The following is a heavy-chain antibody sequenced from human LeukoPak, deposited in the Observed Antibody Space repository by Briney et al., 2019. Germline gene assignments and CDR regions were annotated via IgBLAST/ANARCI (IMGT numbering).Heavy chain of an antibody. V-gene: IGHV1-8*01. CDR2: MNPNSGNT. CDR3: ARLQTTVTTRFLDV. J-gene: IGHJ6*04. Sequence: GASVKVSFKASGYTFTSYDINWVRQATGQGLEWMGWMNPNSGNTGYAQKFQGRVTMTRNTSISTAYMELSSLRSEDTAVYYCARLQTTVTTRFLDVWGTGTPVTVSS. D-gene: IGHD4-17*01. CDR1: GYTFTSYD.